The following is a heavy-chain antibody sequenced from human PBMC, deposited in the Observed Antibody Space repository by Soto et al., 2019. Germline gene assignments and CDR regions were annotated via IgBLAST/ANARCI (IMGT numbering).Heavy chain of an antibody. CDR2: INHSGST. CDR3: ARVWGIADNTRTAGRGYYGMDV. D-gene: IGHD3-16*01. CDR1: GGSFSGYY. Sequence: SETLSLTCAVYGGSFSGYYWSWIRQPPGKGLEWIGEINHSGSTNYNPSLKSRVTISVDTSKNQFSLKLSSVTAADTAVYYCARVWGIADNTRTAGRGYYGMDVWGQGTTVTVSS. V-gene: IGHV4-34*01. J-gene: IGHJ6*02.